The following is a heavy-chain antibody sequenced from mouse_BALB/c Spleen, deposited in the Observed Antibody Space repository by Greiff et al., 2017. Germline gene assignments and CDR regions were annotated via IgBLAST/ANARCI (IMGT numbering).Heavy chain of an antibody. D-gene: IGHD1-1*01. J-gene: IGHJ2*01. CDR1: GYSITSDYA. CDR2: ISYRGST. Sequence: VQLQQSGPGLVKPSQSLSLTCTVTGYSITSDYAWNWIRQFPGNKLEWMGYISYRGSTSYNPSLKSRISITRDTSKNQFFLQLNSVTTEDTATYYCARSITTLFDYWGQGTTLTVSS. CDR3: ARSITTLFDY. V-gene: IGHV3-2*02.